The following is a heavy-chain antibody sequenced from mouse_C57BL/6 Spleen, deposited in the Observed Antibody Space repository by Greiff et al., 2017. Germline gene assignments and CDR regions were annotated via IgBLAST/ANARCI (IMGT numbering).Heavy chain of an antibody. J-gene: IGHJ1*03. CDR1: GYAFTNYL. V-gene: IGHV1-54*01. D-gene: IGHD1-2*01. CDR2: INPGSGGT. Sequence: VQLQQSGAELVRPGTSVKVSCKASGYAFTNYLIEWVKQRPGQGLEWIGVINPGSGGTNYNEKFKGKATLTADKSSSTAYMQLSSLTSEDSAVYCCARSLEDGTAFDVWGTGTTVTVSS. CDR3: ARSLEDGTAFDV.